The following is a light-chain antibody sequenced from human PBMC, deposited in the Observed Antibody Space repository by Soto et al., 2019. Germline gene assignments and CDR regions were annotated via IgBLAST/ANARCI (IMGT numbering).Light chain of an antibody. J-gene: IGKJ1*01. CDR3: QQHSHWPPWT. CDR2: GAS. CDR1: QNVRTF. Sequence: EVVLTQSPDTLSLSPGELATLSCRASQNVRTFLDWYQQKPGQSPRLLIYGASNRAAGIPARFSGSGSGTDFTLTISSLEPEDFAVYYCQQHSHWPPWTFGQGTKVDIK. V-gene: IGKV3-11*01.